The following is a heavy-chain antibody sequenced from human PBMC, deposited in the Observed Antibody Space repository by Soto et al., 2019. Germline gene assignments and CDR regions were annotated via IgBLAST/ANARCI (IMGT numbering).Heavy chain of an antibody. J-gene: IGHJ6*02. V-gene: IGHV4-59*03. Sequence: SETLSLNCTVSCGSISSYCWNWIRQPPGKGLEWIGYIYYSGNTNYNPSLKSRVTISLDTSKNQFSLKMSSVTAADTAVYYCASGTIYHSYGMDVWGQGKMVTVSS. CDR3: ASGTIYHSYGMDV. CDR2: IYYSGNT. CDR1: CGSISSYC. D-gene: IGHD2-2*01.